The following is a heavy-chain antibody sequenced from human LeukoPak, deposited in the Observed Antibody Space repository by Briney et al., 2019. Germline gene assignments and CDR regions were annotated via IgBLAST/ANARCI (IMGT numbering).Heavy chain of an antibody. J-gene: IGHJ4*02. D-gene: IGHD3-10*01. Sequence: SETLSLTCTVSGGSISSASHYWTWIRQPAGKGLEWIGRIFTSGSTDYNPSLKSRVTISVETSENQFSLKLSSVTPANTAIYYCAREESLTLDSWGQGTLVTVSS. CDR3: AREESLTLDS. CDR2: IFTSGST. V-gene: IGHV4-61*02. CDR1: GGSISSASHY.